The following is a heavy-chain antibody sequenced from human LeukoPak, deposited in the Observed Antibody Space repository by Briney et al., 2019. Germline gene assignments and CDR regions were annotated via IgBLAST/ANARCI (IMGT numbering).Heavy chain of an antibody. CDR1: GFTFRSYA. D-gene: IGHD4-17*01. Sequence: GGSLRLSCAASGFTFRSYAMSWVRQAPGKGLEWLSAISGSGGSTHYADSVKGRFTISRDNSKNTVYLQMNSLRAEDTAVYYCGTWTTVASYFDYWGQGTLVTVSS. V-gene: IGHV3-23*01. CDR3: GTWTTVASYFDY. J-gene: IGHJ4*02. CDR2: ISGSGGST.